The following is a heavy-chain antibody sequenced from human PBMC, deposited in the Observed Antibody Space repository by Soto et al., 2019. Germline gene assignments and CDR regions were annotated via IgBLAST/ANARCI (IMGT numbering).Heavy chain of an antibody. CDR1: GFTFSSYA. CDR2: ISGSGGST. Sequence: GSLRLSCAASGFTFSSYAMSWVRQAPGKGLEWVSAISGSGGSTYYADSVKGRFTISRDNSKNTLYLQMNSLRAEGTAVYYCAKTIVALLYYFDYWGQGTLVTVSS. J-gene: IGHJ4*02. V-gene: IGHV3-23*01. D-gene: IGHD5-12*01. CDR3: AKTIVALLYYFDY.